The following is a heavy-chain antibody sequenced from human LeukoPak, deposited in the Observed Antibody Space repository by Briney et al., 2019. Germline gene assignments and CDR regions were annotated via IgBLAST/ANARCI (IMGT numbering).Heavy chain of an antibody. CDR2: IHLNGIT. V-gene: IGHV4-4*02. CDR1: GDSITSYAW. CDR3: ASTTRVAPDGRAEYFQH. D-gene: IGHD5-12*01. J-gene: IGHJ1*01. Sequence: SETLSLTCSVSGDSITSYAWWSWVRQPPGKGLEWIGEIHLNGITNYNPSLKSRVTMSIDKSKNQLSLNLSSVTAADTAVYYCASTTRVAPDGRAEYFQHWGQGTLGIVSS.